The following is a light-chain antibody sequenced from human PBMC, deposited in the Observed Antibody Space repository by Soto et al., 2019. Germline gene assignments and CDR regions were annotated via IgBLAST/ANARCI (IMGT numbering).Light chain of an antibody. Sequence: QSALTQPASVSGSPGQSITISCTGTSSDVGSYTYVSWYQQHPRKAPKLMIYEVSTRPSGVSNRFSGPKSGNTASLTISGLQPEDEANYYCSSYASISTRVFGGGTKLTVL. V-gene: IGLV2-14*01. J-gene: IGLJ3*02. CDR1: SSDVGSYTY. CDR3: SSYASISTRV. CDR2: EVS.